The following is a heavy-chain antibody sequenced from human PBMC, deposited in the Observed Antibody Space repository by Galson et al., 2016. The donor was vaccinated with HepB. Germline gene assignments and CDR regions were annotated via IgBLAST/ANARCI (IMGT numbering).Heavy chain of an antibody. D-gene: IGHD6-25*01. V-gene: IGHV3-30*18. CDR3: AKDSGGSADY. CDR2: IAYDGSNK. Sequence: SLRLSCAASGFTFSSYGMHWVRQAPGKGLEWVAVIAYDGSNKYYADSVKGRFTITRDNSKNTLYLQMNSLRAEDTAVYYCAKDSGGSADYWGQGTLITVSS. CDR1: GFTFSSYG. J-gene: IGHJ4*02.